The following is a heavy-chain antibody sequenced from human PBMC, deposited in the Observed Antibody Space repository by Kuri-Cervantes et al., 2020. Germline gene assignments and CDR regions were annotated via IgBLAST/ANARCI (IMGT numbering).Heavy chain of an antibody. CDR2: ISYDGSNK. D-gene: IGHD4-11*01. J-gene: IGHJ4*02. CDR3: ARRGTVTTFPGDY. V-gene: IGHV3-30*03. Sequence: GESLKISCAASGFTFSSYGMHWVRQAPGKGLEWVAVISYDGSNKYYADSVKGRFTISRDNAKNSLYLQMNSLRAEDTAVYYCARRGTVTTFPGDYWGQGTLVTVSS. CDR1: GFTFSSYG.